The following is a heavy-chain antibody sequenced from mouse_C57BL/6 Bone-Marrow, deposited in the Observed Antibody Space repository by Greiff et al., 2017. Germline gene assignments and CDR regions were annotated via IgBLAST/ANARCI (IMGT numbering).Heavy chain of an antibody. CDR1: GYTFTSYW. J-gene: IGHJ3*01. D-gene: IGHD2-3*01. CDR3: ERGYFPWFAY. CDR2: IHPNSGST. Sequence: QVHVKQSGAELVKPGASVKLSCKASGYTFTSYWMHWVKQRPGQGLEWIGMIHPNSGSTNYNEKFKSKATLTVDKASSTAYMQLSSLTSEDSAVYYCERGYFPWFAYWGQGTLVTVSA. V-gene: IGHV1-64*01.